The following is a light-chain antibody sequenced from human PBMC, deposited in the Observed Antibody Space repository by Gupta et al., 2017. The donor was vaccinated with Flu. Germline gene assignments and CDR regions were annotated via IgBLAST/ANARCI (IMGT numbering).Light chain of an antibody. CDR3: QQDSKSSST. CDR2: KVS. Sequence: DIQMTQSPSVLSASVGDRVTITCRASQNIGTWLTWYQQKPGRAPKLLIYKVSTLENEVPSRFSGSGFGTEFTLTISSLRPEDFATYYCQQDSKSSSTFGQGTRVDVK. CDR1: QNIGTW. J-gene: IGKJ2*01. V-gene: IGKV1-5*03.